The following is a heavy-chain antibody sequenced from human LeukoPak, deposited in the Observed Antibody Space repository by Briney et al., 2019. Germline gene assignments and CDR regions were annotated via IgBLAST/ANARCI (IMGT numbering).Heavy chain of an antibody. Sequence: SETLSLTCTVSGYSISSGYYWGWIRQPPGKGLEWIGSIYHSGSTYYNPSLKSRVTISVDTSKNQFSLKLSSVTAADTAAYYCARARDWNYGMVFDYWGQGTLVTVSS. V-gene: IGHV4-38-2*02. CDR2: IYHSGST. CDR3: ARARDWNYGMVFDY. CDR1: GYSISSGYY. D-gene: IGHD1-7*01. J-gene: IGHJ4*02.